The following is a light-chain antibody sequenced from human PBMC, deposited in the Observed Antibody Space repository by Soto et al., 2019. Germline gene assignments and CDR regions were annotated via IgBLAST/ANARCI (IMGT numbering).Light chain of an antibody. V-gene: IGLV1-40*01. Sequence: QSALTQPPSVSGAPGQRVTISCTGSNSNIGAGYDVNWYQQLPGTAPKLLMYRNSNRPSGVPDRFSGSKSGTSASLSITGLQAEDEADYYCQSYDSSLSGSQVVFGGGTKLTVL. CDR3: QSYDSSLSGSQVV. J-gene: IGLJ2*01. CDR1: NSNIGAGYD. CDR2: RNS.